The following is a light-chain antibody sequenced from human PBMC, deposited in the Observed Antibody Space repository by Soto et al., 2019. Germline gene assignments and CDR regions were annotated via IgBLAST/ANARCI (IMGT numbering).Light chain of an antibody. V-gene: IGKV4-1*01. CDR3: QQYCSTPLI. CDR1: QSVLSSSNSKNY. CDR2: WAS. Sequence: DIVMTQSPDSLAVSLNCKSSQSVLSSSNSKNYSGWYQQKPGRPPKLLIYWASTRESGVPARFRGSGSVTDFTLTISTLQAEGGAVDYCQQYCSTPLIFGGGTKVEIK. J-gene: IGKJ4*01.